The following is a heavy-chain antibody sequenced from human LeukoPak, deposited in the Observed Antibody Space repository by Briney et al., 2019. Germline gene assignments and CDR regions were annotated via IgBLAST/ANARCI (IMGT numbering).Heavy chain of an antibody. D-gene: IGHD6-19*01. Sequence: SETLSLTCTVSGGSISSSSYYWGWIRQPPGKGLEWIGSIYYSGSTYYNPSLKSRVTISVDTSKNQFSLKLSSVTAADTAVYYCARAIAVAADFDYWGQGTLATVSS. CDR3: ARAIAVAADFDY. CDR2: IYYSGST. CDR1: GGSISSSSYY. V-gene: IGHV4-39*01. J-gene: IGHJ4*02.